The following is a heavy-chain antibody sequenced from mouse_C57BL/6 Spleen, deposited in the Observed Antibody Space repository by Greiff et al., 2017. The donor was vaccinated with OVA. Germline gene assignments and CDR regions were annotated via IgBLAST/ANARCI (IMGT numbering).Heavy chain of an antibody. CDR1: GFTFSDYG. V-gene: IGHV5-17*01. J-gene: IGHJ4*01. Sequence: DVKLVESGGGLVKPGGSLKLSCAASGFTFSDYGMHWVRQAPEKGLEWVAYISSGSSTIYYADTVKGRFTISRDNAKNTLFLQMTSLRSEDTAMYYCAKPHYYYAMDYWGQGTSVTVSS. CDR2: ISSGSSTI. CDR3: AKPHYYYAMDY. D-gene: IGHD6-1*01.